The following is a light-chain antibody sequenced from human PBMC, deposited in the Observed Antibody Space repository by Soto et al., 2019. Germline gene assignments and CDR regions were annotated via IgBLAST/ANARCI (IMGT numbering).Light chain of an antibody. J-gene: IGLJ1*01. CDR2: EVT. Sequence: QSALTQPASVSGSPGQSITISCSGTSSDVGTYNLVSWYQQYPGKAPRLMIYEVTKRPSGVSNRFSGSKSGNTASLTICGLQPEDEADYYCCSYAGSSSSIFGTGTKLTVL. V-gene: IGLV2-23*02. CDR3: CSYAGSSSSI. CDR1: SSDVGTYNL.